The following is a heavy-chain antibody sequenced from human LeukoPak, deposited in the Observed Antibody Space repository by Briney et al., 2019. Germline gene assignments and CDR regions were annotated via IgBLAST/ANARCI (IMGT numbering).Heavy chain of an antibody. V-gene: IGHV3-30*18. CDR2: ISYDGSNK. D-gene: IGHD2-21*02. CDR1: GFTFSSYG. Sequence: GGSLRLSCAASGFTFSSYGMHWVRQAPGKGLEWVAVISYDGSNKYYADSVKGRFTISRDNSKNTLYLQMNSLRAADTAVYYCAKDLSGGDCPDYWGQGTLVTVSS. CDR3: AKDLSGGDCPDY. J-gene: IGHJ4*02.